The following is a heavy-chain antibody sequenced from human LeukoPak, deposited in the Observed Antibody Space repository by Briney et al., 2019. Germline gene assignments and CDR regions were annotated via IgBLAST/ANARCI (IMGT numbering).Heavy chain of an antibody. V-gene: IGHV4-4*07. J-gene: IGHJ4*02. CDR2: IYTSGTT. Sequence: PSETLSLTCSVSGGSISSYYWSWIRQPAGKGLEWIGRIYTSGTTNYNPSLKSRVTMSVDTSKNQFSLKLSSVTAADTAVYYCAREGPYSSAWYYFDYWGQGTLVTVSS. CDR1: GGSISSYY. CDR3: AREGPYSSAWYYFDY. D-gene: IGHD6-19*01.